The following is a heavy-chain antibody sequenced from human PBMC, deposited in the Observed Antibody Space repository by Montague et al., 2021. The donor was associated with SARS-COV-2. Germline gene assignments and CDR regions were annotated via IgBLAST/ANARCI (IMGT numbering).Heavy chain of an antibody. CDR3: TRRVEGAFQY. Sequence: SLRLSCATSGFDMRPFSMSWVRQAPGKGPEWVANIYSDGTEKYVDSVMSRLSISRDNDKKSLFLQMNSLRIEDTALYYCTRRVEGAFQYWGQGSLVTVSS. CDR2: IYSDGTEK. J-gene: IGHJ4*02. D-gene: IGHD3-3*01. V-gene: IGHV3-7*03. CDR1: GFDMRPFS.